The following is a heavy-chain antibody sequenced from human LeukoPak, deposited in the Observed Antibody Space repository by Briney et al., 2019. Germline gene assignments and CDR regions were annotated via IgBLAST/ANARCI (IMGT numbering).Heavy chain of an antibody. J-gene: IGHJ4*02. CDR3: ARERGEYYFDY. D-gene: IGHD2/OR15-2a*01. Sequence: PGGSLRLSCAASGFSLSKFRMHWVRQAPGEGLEWVAVISSDGRDTYYVDSVKGRFTISRDTSRNSLYLRMNSLRTDDTAVYFCARERGEYYFDYWGQGTLVTVSS. CDR2: ISSDGRDT. CDR1: GFSLSKFR. V-gene: IGHV3-30*04.